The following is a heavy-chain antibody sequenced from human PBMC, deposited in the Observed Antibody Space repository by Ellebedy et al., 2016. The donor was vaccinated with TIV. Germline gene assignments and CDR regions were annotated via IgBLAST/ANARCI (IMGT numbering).Heavy chain of an antibody. J-gene: IGHJ6*02. D-gene: IGHD3-9*01. V-gene: IGHV4-59*01. CDR3: ARGRWDYDILTGYSSFTYFVMDV. Sequence: SETLSLXXTVSGGPISSYYGIWIRQPPGKGLEWTGYIYYSGSTNSNPSLKSRVTMSVDTSRNQFSLKLSSVTAAGTAVYYCARGRWDYDILTGYSSFTYFVMDVWGQGTTVTVSS. CDR2: IYYSGST. CDR1: GGPISSYY.